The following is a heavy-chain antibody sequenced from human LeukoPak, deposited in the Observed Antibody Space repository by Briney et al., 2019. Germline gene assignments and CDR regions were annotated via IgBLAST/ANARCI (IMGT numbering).Heavy chain of an antibody. D-gene: IGHD4-23*01. CDR3: ARGYGGNSPFDY. V-gene: IGHV3-53*01. CDR2: IYSGGST. Sequence: GGSLRLSCAASGFTFSNAWMSWVRQAPGKGLEWVSVIYSGGSTYYADSVKGRFTISRDNSKNTLYLQMNSLRAEDTAVYYCARGYGGNSPFDYWGQGTLVTVSS. CDR1: GFTFSNAW. J-gene: IGHJ4*02.